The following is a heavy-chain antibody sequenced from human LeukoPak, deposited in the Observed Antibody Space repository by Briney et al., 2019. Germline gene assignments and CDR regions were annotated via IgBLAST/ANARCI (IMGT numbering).Heavy chain of an antibody. CDR2: ISSSGSTI. CDR1: GFTFSSYE. D-gene: IGHD1/OR15-1a*01. J-gene: IGHJ4*02. Sequence: PGGSLRLSCAASGFTFSSYEMNWVRQAPGKGLEWVSYISSSGSTIYYADSVKGRFTISRDNSKNTLFLQMNSLRAEDTAVYYCAKDSANKYDDYWGQGTLVTVSS. CDR3: AKDSANKYDDY. V-gene: IGHV3-48*03.